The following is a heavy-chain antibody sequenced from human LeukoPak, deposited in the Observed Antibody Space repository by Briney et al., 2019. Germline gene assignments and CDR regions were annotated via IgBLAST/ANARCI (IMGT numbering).Heavy chain of an antibody. CDR1: GFTFSNYA. CDR2: ISAGGGST. CDR3: AKAYGSGNYHHYFDY. Sequence: GASLRVSCAASGFTFSNYAMSWVRQAPGKGLEWVSGISAGGGSTYYADSVKGRLTISRDNSKNTLYLQMDSLRAEDTAIYYCAKAYGSGNYHHYFDYWGQGTLVTISS. V-gene: IGHV3-23*01. J-gene: IGHJ4*02. D-gene: IGHD3-10*01.